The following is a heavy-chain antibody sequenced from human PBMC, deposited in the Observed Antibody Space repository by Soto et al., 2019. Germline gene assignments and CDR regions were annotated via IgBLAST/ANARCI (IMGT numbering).Heavy chain of an antibody. CDR1: GRTFSPYG. Sequence: ASVKVSCKASGRTFSPYGINWVRQAPGQGLEWMGGIIPIFGPANFAQKFQGRVTITADESTSTVYMELSGLRSEDTAVYYCGTASPKGHAERIGYHYFGMDVWGQGTMVTVSS. J-gene: IGHJ6*02. CDR2: IIPIFGPA. V-gene: IGHV1-69*13. D-gene: IGHD6-6*01. CDR3: GTASPKGHAERIGYHYFGMDV.